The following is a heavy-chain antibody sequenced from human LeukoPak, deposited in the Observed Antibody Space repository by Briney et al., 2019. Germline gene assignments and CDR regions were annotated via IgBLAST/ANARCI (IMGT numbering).Heavy chain of an antibody. Sequence: SETLSLTCAVYGGSFSGYYWSWIRQPPGKGLEWIGEINHSGSTNYNPSLKSRVTISVGTSKNQFSLKLSSVTAADTAVYYCARVGTAMVRSYFDYWGQGTLVTVSS. D-gene: IGHD5-18*01. V-gene: IGHV4-34*01. J-gene: IGHJ4*02. CDR1: GGSFSGYY. CDR3: ARVGTAMVRSYFDY. CDR2: INHSGST.